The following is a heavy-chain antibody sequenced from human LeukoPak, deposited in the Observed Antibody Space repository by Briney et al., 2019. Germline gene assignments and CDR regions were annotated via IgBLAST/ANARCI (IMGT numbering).Heavy chain of an antibody. V-gene: IGHV3-53*01. Sequence: PGGSLRLSCAASGFTVSSNYMSWVRQAPGKGLEWVSVIYSGGSTYYADSVKGRFTISRDNSKNTLYLTMNSLRAEDTAVYYCARDRYYDSSGYYIWGQGTLVTXSS. CDR2: IYSGGST. J-gene: IGHJ4*02. CDR3: ARDRYYDSSGYYI. D-gene: IGHD3-22*01. CDR1: GFTVSSNY.